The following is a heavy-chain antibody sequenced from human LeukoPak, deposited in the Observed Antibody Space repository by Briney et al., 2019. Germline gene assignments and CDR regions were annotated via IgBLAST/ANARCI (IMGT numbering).Heavy chain of an antibody. D-gene: IGHD2-15*01. CDR3: AKDYSTHDGIDY. CDR2: ISRNSGSI. Sequence: SGGSLRLSCAASGFIFDDYAMHWVRQAPGKGLEWVSGISRNSGSIGYADSVKGRFTISRDNAKNSLYLQMNSLRAEDTALYYCAKDYSTHDGIDYWGQGTLVTVSS. V-gene: IGHV3-9*01. CDR1: GFIFDDYA. J-gene: IGHJ4*02.